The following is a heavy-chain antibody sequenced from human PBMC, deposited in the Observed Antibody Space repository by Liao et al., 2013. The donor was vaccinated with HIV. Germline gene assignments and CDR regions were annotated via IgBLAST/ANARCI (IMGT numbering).Heavy chain of an antibody. CDR2: IFNSGNT. CDR1: GGSISSTSDY. CDR3: ARGILWFGELPYFDY. J-gene: IGHJ4*02. Sequence: QVELQESGPGLVKPSQTLSLTCTVSGGSISSTSDYWSWIRQPAGKGLEWIGHIFNSGNTYYSPSLKSRVTISGDTSKNQFSLKLNSVTAADTAVYYCARGILWFGELPYFDYWGQGTLVTVSS. D-gene: IGHD3-10*01. V-gene: IGHV4-61*02.